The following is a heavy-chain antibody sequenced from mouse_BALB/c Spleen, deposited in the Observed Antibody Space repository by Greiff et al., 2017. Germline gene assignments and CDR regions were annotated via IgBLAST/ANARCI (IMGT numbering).Heavy chain of an antibody. CDR2: ISYDGSN. Sequence: EVQLVESGPGLVKPSQSLSLTCSVTGYSITSGYYWNWIRQFPGNKLEWMGYISYDGSNNYNPSLKNRISITRDTSKNQFFLKLNSVTTEDTATYYCAGTTDYAMDYWGQGTSVTVSS. CDR1: GYSITSGYY. D-gene: IGHD1-1*01. V-gene: IGHV3-6*02. J-gene: IGHJ4*01. CDR3: AGTTDYAMDY.